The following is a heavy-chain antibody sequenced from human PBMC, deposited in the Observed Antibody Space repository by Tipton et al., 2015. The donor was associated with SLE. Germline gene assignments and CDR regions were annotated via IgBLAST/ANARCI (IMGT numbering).Heavy chain of an antibody. J-gene: IGHJ5*02. CDR1: AYSISTGYH. Sequence: TLSLTCAVSAYSISTGYHWGWIRQPPGKGLEWIASIHHSGNTYYNPSLKSRVSISVDRSKNQFYLNLSSVTAADTAVYYCATETQGYYDSSGYHKGWFDPWGQGTLVTVSS. V-gene: IGHV4-38-2*01. CDR2: IHHSGNT. D-gene: IGHD3-22*01. CDR3: ATETQGYYDSSGYHKGWFDP.